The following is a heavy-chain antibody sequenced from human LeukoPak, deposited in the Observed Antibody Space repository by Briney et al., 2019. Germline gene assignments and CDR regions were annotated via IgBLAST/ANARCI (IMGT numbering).Heavy chain of an antibody. Sequence: PSETLSLTCTVSGGSISSYYWSWIRQPAGKGLEWIGRIYTSGSTNYNPSLKSRVTITVDKSKNQFSLKLSSVTAADTAVYYCARDHLSLSSFDYWGQGTLVTVSS. CDR1: GGSISSYY. J-gene: IGHJ4*02. CDR2: IYTSGST. CDR3: ARDHLSLSSFDY. V-gene: IGHV4-4*07. D-gene: IGHD6-6*01.